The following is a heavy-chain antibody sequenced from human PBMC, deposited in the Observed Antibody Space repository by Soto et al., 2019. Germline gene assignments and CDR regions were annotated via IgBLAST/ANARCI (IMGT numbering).Heavy chain of an antibody. D-gene: IGHD6-19*01. J-gene: IGHJ4*02. CDR2: ISGSGGST. CDR3: ATSSPRYSSGWPRFFY. V-gene: IGHV3-23*01. Sequence: GGSLRLSCAASGFTFSSYAMSWVRQAPGKGLEWASAISGSGGSTYYADSVKGRFTISRDNSKNTLYLQMNSLRAEDTAVYYCATSSPRYSSGWPRFFYWGQGTLVTVSS. CDR1: GFTFSSYA.